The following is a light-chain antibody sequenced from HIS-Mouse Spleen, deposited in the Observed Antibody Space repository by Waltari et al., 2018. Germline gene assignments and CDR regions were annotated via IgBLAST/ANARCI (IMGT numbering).Light chain of an antibody. J-gene: IGKJ1*01. CDR1: QGISSY. Sequence: DIQLTQSPSFLSASVGDRVTITCRASQGISSYLAWYQQKPGKAPKLLIYAAYTLPSGVPSRFSGSGSGTEFTLTLSSLQPADFATYYCQQLNSYPPTFGKGTKVEIK. CDR3: QQLNSYPPT. CDR2: AAY. V-gene: IGKV1-9*01.